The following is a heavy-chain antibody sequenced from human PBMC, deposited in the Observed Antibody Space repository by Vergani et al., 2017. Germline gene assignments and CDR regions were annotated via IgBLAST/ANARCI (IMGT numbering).Heavy chain of an antibody. CDR1: GFTFSSYE. J-gene: IGHJ4*02. CDR2: ISSSGSTI. V-gene: IGHV3-48*03. CDR3: ARDRVGELLLGYFDY. Sequence: EVQLVESGGGLVQPGGSLRLSCAASGFTFSSYEMNWVRQAPGKGLEWVSYISSSGSTIYYAEPVKGRFTISRDNAKNSLYRQMNSLRAEETAVYYCARDRVGELLLGYFDYWGQGTLVTVSS. D-gene: IGHD1-26*01.